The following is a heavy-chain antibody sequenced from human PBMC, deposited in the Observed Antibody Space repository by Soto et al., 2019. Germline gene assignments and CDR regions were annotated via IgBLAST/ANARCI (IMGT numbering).Heavy chain of an antibody. V-gene: IGHV3-23*01. Sequence: PGGSLRLSCAASGFTFSTYAMSWARQAPGKGLEWVSAVSGSGGGTYYADSVKGRFTISRDNSKNTLFLQMNSLGAEDTAVYYCARSMGENYFYYGLDVWGQGTTVTVSS. CDR1: GFTFSTYA. CDR2: VSGSGGGT. D-gene: IGHD3-16*01. CDR3: ARSMGENYFYYGLDV. J-gene: IGHJ6*02.